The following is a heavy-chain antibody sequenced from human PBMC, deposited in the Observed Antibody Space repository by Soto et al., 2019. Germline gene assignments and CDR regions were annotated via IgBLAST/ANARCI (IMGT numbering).Heavy chain of an antibody. CDR2: INPSGGRT. D-gene: IGHD2-2*01. Sequence: ASVEVSREASLYTVPSYYIYWVRQAPGQGLEWMGTINPSGGRTIYAQKFQGRVTMTRDTSTSTVYMALSSLRSEDTAVYYWARGYQVLFSGYNWFAPWGQGTLVTVSS. CDR1: LYTVPSYY. J-gene: IGHJ5*02. CDR3: ARGYQVLFSGYNWFAP. V-gene: IGHV1-46*01.